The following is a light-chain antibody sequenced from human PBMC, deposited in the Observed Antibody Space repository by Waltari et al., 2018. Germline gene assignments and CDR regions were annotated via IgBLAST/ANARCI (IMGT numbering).Light chain of an antibody. CDR3: QHYVRLPAT. CDR2: GAS. CDR1: QSVSRS. J-gene: IGKJ1*01. Sequence: IVLTQSPGTLSLSPGERVTLSYRASQSVSRSLAWYQQKTGQAPKLLIYGASTRATGIPDRFTGSGSGTDFSLTISSLEPEDFAIYFCQHYVRLPATFGQGTKVEIK. V-gene: IGKV3-20*01.